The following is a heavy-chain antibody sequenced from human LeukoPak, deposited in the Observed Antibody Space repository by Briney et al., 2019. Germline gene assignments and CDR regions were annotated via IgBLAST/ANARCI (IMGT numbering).Heavy chain of an antibody. D-gene: IGHD3-3*01. CDR2: IYYSGST. V-gene: IGHV4-59*01. J-gene: IGHJ6*03. CDR3: AGFWCGYYYYYYMDV. CDR1: GGSISSYY. Sequence: PSETLSLTCTVSGGSISSYYWSWIRQPPGKGLEWIGYIYYSGSTNYNPSLKSRVTISVDTSKNQFSLKLSSVTAADTAVYYCAGFWCGYYYYYYMDVWGKGTTVTVSS.